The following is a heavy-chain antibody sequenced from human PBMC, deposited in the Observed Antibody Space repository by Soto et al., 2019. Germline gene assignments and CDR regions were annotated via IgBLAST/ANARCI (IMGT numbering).Heavy chain of an antibody. V-gene: IGHV4-34*01. Sequence: QVQLQQWGAGLLKPSETLSLTCAVYGGSFSGYYWTWIRQPPGTGLEWIGEINHSGSTNYNPSPKSRVTISVDTSKNQFFLKLTSVTAANPAVYYCATDKITGLCGYWGQGTLVTVSS. CDR1: GGSFSGYY. D-gene: IGHD2-8*02. CDR2: INHSGST. J-gene: IGHJ4*02. CDR3: ATDKITGLCGY.